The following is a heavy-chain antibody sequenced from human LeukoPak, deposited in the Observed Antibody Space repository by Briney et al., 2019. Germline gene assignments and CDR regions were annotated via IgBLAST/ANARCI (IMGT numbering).Heavy chain of an antibody. CDR3: ARVGSYVADY. CDR1: GYSIGSGSY. D-gene: IGHD1-26*01. Sequence: SETLSLTCTVSGYSIGSGSYWGWVRQPPGKGLEWIGSIYHSGNTYYTPSLKSRVTISLDTSKNQFSLQLTSVTAADTAVYFCARVGSYVADYWGQGTLVTVSS. CDR2: IYHSGNT. J-gene: IGHJ4*02. V-gene: IGHV4-38-2*02.